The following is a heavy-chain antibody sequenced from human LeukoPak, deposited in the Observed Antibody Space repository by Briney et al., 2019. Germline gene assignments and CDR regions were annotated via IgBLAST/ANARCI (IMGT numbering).Heavy chain of an antibody. J-gene: IGHJ4*02. V-gene: IGHV3-30*04. CDR1: GFTFSSYS. CDR2: ISYDGSNK. CDR3: ARDGQAAMVNRFDY. Sequence: GGSLRLSCAASGFTFSSYSMHWVRQAPGKGLEWVAVISYDGSNKYYADSVKGRFTISRDNSQNTLYLQMNSVRAEDTAVYYCARDGQAAMVNRFDYWGQGTLVTVSS. D-gene: IGHD5-18*01.